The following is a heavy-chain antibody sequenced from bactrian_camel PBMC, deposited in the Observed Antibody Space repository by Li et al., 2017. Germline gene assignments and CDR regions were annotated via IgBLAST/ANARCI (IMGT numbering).Heavy chain of an antibody. D-gene: IGHD2*01. CDR2: INSRTDGTT. CDR1: GFTFSDYG. Sequence: DVQLVESGGGLVQPGGSLRLSCAASGFTFSDYGMSWVRQAPGKGLEWISGINSRTDGTTVYAESVKGRFTISIDNSKNTLYLQMNSLRADDSAMYYCAADLRLCTSDAYYYAPEFGYWGQGTQVTVS. CDR3: AADLRLCTSDAYYYAPEFGY. V-gene: IGHV3S40*01. J-gene: IGHJ6*01.